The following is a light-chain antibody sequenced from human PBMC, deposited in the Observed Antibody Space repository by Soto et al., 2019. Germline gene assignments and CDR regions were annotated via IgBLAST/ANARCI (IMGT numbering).Light chain of an antibody. CDR3: SAYRSSTPYV. Sequence: QSVLTQPASVSGSPGQSITISCTGTSSDVGGYNYVSWYQQHPGKAPKLLIYEVTNRPSGVSNRFSGSKSGNTASLKISGIQAEEEDDYYCSAYRSSTPYVFGTGTKVTV. V-gene: IGLV2-14*01. CDR2: EVT. J-gene: IGLJ1*01. CDR1: SSDVGGYNY.